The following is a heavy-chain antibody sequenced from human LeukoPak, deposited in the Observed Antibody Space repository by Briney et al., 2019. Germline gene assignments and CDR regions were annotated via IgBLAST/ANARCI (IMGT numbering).Heavy chain of an antibody. Sequence: PSETLSLTCTVSGGSINSYYWSWIRQPPGKGLEWIGYIYYSGSTNYNPSLKSRVTISVDTSKNQFSLKLSSVTAADTAVYYCARTTGRYYGSGYYFDYWGQGTLVTVSS. CDR3: ARTTGRYYGSGYYFDY. V-gene: IGHV4-59*08. CDR2: IYYSGST. D-gene: IGHD3-10*01. J-gene: IGHJ4*02. CDR1: GGSINSYY.